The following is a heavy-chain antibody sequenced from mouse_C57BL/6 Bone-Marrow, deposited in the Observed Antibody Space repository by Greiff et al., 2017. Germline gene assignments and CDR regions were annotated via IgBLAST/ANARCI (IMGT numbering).Heavy chain of an antibody. V-gene: IGHV1-69*01. Sequence: QVQLQQPGAELVMPGASVKLSCKASGYTFTSYWMHWVKQRPGQGLEWIGEIDPSDSYTNYNQKFKGKSTLTVDKSSSTAYMQLSSLTSEDSAVYYCARYGKKRYYFDYWGQGTTLTVSS. CDR1: GYTFTSYW. CDR3: ARYGKKRYYFDY. D-gene: IGHD2-1*01. CDR2: IDPSDSYT. J-gene: IGHJ2*01.